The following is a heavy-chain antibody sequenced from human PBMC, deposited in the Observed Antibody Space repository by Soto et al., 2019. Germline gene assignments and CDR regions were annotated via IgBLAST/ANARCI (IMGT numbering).Heavy chain of an antibody. CDR2: INHSGST. CDR1: GGSLSGYY. J-gene: IGHJ4*02. V-gene: IGHV4-34*01. Sequence: PSETLSLTWAVDGGSLSGYYCSWIRQPPEKGLEWIWEINHSGSTNYHPSLKSRVTISVDTSKNQFSLKLSSVTAADTAVSYCARGQDKWNDESGFDYWGQGTLVTVSS. D-gene: IGHD1-1*01. CDR3: ARGQDKWNDESGFDY.